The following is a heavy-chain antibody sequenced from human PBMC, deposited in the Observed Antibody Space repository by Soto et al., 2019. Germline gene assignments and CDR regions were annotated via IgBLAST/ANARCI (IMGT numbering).Heavy chain of an antibody. CDR3: ASRERVDAFDI. Sequence: QVQLVQSGAEVKKPGSSVKVSCKASGGTFSSYAISWVRQAPGQGLEWMGGIIPILGSANYAQKFQDRVTITADQSTTTTYMEPSSLRSQDAAVYYCASRERVDAFDIWGQGTMVTVSS. CDR1: GGTFSSYA. D-gene: IGHD1-26*01. V-gene: IGHV1-69*01. J-gene: IGHJ3*02. CDR2: IIPILGSA.